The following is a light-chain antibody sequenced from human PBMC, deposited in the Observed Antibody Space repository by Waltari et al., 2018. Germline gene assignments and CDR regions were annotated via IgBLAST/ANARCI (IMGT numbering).Light chain of an antibody. Sequence: QSALTQPASVSGSPGQSITISCTGTSSDVGGYNYVSWYQQHPGKAPKLMIYDVNNRPSGVSNRFSGSKSGNTASLTISGLQAEDEADYYRSSFTSSSTWVFGGGTKLTVL. V-gene: IGLV2-14*01. CDR1: SSDVGGYNY. CDR2: DVN. J-gene: IGLJ3*02. CDR3: SSFTSSSTWV.